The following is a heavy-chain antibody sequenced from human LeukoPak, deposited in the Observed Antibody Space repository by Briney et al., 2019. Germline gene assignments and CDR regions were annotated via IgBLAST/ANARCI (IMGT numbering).Heavy chain of an antibody. CDR3: ARYSSSSGWFDP. Sequence: SETLSLTCTVSGGSISSYYWSWIRQSPGRGLEWIGSIHYSGNSQYNPSLNSRVTISVDTSKNHFSLKLTSVTAADTAVYYCARYSSSSGWFDPWGQGTLVTVSS. CDR1: GGSISSYY. J-gene: IGHJ5*02. V-gene: IGHV4-39*02. CDR2: IHYSGNS. D-gene: IGHD6-6*01.